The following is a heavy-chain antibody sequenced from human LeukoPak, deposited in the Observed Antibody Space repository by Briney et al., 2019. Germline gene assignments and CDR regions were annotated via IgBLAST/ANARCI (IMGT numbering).Heavy chain of an antibody. CDR3: ARAGSHYYGSGSGFYFDY. J-gene: IGHJ4*02. CDR2: IRSSSSTI. CDR1: GFSFSSYS. V-gene: IGHV3-48*02. Sequence: PGGSLRLSSAASGFSFSSYSMNWVRQAPGKGLEWVPYIRSSSSTIYYADSVKGRFTISRDNAKNSLYLQMNSLKDEDTAVYYCARAGSHYYGSGSGFYFDYWGQGTLVTVSS. D-gene: IGHD3-10*01.